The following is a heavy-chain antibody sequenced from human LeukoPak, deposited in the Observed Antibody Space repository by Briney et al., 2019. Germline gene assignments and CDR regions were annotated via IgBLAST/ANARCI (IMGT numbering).Heavy chain of an antibody. CDR1: GFTINSYA. D-gene: IGHD1-1*01. J-gene: IGHJ5*02. CDR3: AREDNPLWFDP. CDR2: LGSDSVSI. V-gene: IGHV3-23*01. Sequence: GGSLRLSCAASGFTINSYAMGWVRQAPGKGLEWVSTLGSDSVSIYYADSVKGRFTISRDNSNNTVHLQMNSLRPDDSALYYCAREDNPLWFDPWGQGTLVTVSS.